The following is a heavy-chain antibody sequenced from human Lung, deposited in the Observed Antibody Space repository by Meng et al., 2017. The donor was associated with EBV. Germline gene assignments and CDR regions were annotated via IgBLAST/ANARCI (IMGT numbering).Heavy chain of an antibody. CDR2: TYYRSKWYN. CDR1: GAGVSSSSAA. J-gene: IGHJ2*01. V-gene: IGHV6-1*01. Sequence: VQLPVPGPGLVKPQHALSPSFVFPGAGVSSSSAAWTWIRQSPSGDREWLGRTYYRSKWYNDYALFVKSRITINPDTSKNQFSLQLNAVTPEDTAAYYCARGATSVFDLWGRGTLVTVSS. CDR3: ARGATSVFDL.